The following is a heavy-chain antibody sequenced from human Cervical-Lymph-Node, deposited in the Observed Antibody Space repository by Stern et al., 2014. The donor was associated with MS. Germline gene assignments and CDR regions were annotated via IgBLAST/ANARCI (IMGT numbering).Heavy chain of an antibody. J-gene: IGHJ4*02. CDR1: GDSISSYTHY. V-gene: IGHV4-39*01. CDR3: AKHACTGAACPFDL. CDR2: VYYSGAT. D-gene: IGHD2-8*02. Sequence: QVQLQESGPGLVKPSETLSLTCAVSGDSISSYTHYWAWIRQPPGKGLEWIGSVYYSGATYKTPALKGPATIPVDTSKNHFSLGLNSVTAADTAVYYCAKHACTGAACPFDLWGQGTLVTVSS.